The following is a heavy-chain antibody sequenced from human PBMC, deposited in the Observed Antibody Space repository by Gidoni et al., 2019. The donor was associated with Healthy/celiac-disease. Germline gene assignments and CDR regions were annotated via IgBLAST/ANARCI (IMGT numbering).Heavy chain of an antibody. CDR2: IWYDGSNK. CDR3: ARDGAGRTYSSSYRNWFDP. CDR1: GFTFRSYG. J-gene: IGHJ5*02. V-gene: IGHV3-33*01. Sequence: QVQLVESGGGVVQPGRSLRLSCAASGFTFRSYGMHWFRQAPGKGLEWVAVIWYDGSNKYYADSVKGRFTISRDNSKNTLYLQMNSLRAEDTAVYYCARDGAGRTYSSSYRNWFDPWGQGTLVTVSS. D-gene: IGHD6-13*01.